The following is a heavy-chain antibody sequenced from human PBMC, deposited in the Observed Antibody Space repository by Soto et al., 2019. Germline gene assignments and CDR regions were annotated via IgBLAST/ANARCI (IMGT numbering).Heavy chain of an antibody. V-gene: IGHV4-59*01. CDR3: AKAVKYYDSTGYDAFAV. CDR2: MFHSGRT. CDR1: GDSISSYF. J-gene: IGHJ3*01. D-gene: IGHD3-22*01. Sequence: SETLSLTCTVSGDSISSYFWTWIRLSPGKALEWIGYMFHSGRTNYNPSLTSRVTMSADTSNNQFSLTLTSVTAADTAVYYCAKAVKYYDSTGYDAFAVWGQGIMVTVSS.